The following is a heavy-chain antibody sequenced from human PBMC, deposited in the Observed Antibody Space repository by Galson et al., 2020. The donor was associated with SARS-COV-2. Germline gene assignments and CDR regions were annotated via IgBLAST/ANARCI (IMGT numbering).Heavy chain of an antibody. CDR1: GGSISGSNYY. V-gene: IGHV4-39*01. D-gene: IGHD2-2*01. CDR3: ARRDSYCSSTSCYYGFDP. Sequence: SETLSLTCTVSGGSISGSNYYWGWIRQPPGKGLEWIGSIYYSGNIYYSPSLKSRVTISVDPSKNQFSLKLSSVTAADTAVYHCARRDSYCSSTSCYYGFDPWGQGTLVTVSS. CDR2: IYYSGNI. J-gene: IGHJ5*02.